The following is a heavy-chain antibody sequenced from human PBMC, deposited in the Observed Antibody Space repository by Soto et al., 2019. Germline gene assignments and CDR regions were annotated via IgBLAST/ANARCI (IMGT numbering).Heavy chain of an antibody. CDR1: GFMFSSHG. V-gene: IGHV3-33*01. Sequence: QVQLVESGGGVVQPGRSLRLSCAASGFMFSSHGMHWIRQAPGKGLEWVAVILYDGSNKYYADSVKGRFIISRDNSKNTLYLQMNSLRVEDTAVYYCGPDTLDYWGQGTLVTVSS. CDR2: ILYDGSNK. J-gene: IGHJ4*02. CDR3: GPDTLDY.